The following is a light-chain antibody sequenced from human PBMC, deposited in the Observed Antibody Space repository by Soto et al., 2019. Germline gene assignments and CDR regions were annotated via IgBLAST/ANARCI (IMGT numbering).Light chain of an antibody. Sequence: QSALTQPASVSGSPGQSITISCTGTSSDVGGYNYVSWYQHHPGKAPKLMIYDVSNRPSGVSNRFSGSKSGNTASLTISGLKAEDEAGYYCSSYTSSSTLYVFGTGTKLTVL. V-gene: IGLV2-14*03. CDR3: SSYTSSSTLYV. CDR1: SSDVGGYNY. J-gene: IGLJ1*01. CDR2: DVS.